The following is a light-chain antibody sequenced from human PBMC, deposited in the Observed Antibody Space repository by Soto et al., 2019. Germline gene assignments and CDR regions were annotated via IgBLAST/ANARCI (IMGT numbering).Light chain of an antibody. CDR3: SSYTRSSTVYV. Sequence: QSALTQPASVSGSPGQSITISCTGTSSDVGGYNYVSWYQQHPGKAPKLMIYDVSNRPSGVSNRFSGYKSGKTASLTISGLQXXXXXDYYCSSYTRSSTVYVFGTGTKLT. V-gene: IGLV2-14*01. CDR2: DVS. J-gene: IGLJ1*01. CDR1: SSDVGGYNY.